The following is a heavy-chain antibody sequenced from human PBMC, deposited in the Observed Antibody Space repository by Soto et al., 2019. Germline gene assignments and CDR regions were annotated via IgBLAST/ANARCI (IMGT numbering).Heavy chain of an antibody. V-gene: IGHV2-70*01. D-gene: IGHD4-17*01. Sequence: PTLVNPTQTLTLTCTFSGFSLSTSGMCVSWIRQPPGKALEWLALIDWDDDKYYTTSLKTRLTISKDTSKNQVVLTMTNMDPVDTATYYCARTPPGDGNYRPNYYYGLDVWGQGTTVTVSS. CDR2: IDWDDDK. CDR3: ARTPPGDGNYRPNYYYGLDV. CDR1: GFSLSTSGMC. J-gene: IGHJ6*02.